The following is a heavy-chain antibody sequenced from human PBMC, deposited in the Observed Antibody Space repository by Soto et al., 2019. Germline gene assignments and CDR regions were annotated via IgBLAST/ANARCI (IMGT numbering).Heavy chain of an antibody. CDR3: ARLLSSIGAFDI. J-gene: IGHJ3*02. Sequence: PGVLQRLSCSASGFTFMSYGMHWVSPAPGKGLEWVAVIWYDGSNKYYADSVKGRFTISRDNSKNTLYLQMNSLRAEDTAVYYCARLLSSIGAFDILGQGTMVTV. CDR1: GFTFMSYG. D-gene: IGHD3-10*02. CDR2: IWYDGSNK. V-gene: IGHV3-33*01.